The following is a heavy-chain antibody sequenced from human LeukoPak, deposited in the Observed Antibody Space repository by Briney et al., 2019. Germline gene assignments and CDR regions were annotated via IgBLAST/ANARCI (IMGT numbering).Heavy chain of an antibody. Sequence: SETLSLTYTVSGGSISSYYWSWIRQPPGKGLEWIGYIYYSGSTNYNPSLKSRVTISVDTSKNQFSLKLSSVTAADTAVYYCAAYYDSSGYPFDYWGQGTLVTVSS. D-gene: IGHD3-22*01. J-gene: IGHJ4*02. CDR1: GGSISSYY. CDR2: IYYSGST. CDR3: AAYYDSSGYPFDY. V-gene: IGHV4-59*08.